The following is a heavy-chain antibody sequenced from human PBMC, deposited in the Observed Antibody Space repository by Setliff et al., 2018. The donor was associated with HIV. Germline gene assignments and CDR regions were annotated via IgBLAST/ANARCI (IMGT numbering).Heavy chain of an antibody. CDR3: ARGDTYYHDRSGYVKAALDDFDI. D-gene: IGHD3-22*01. Sequence: PSETLSLTCTVSGGSITSGSYSWTWIREPAGKGLEWIGRISTSGSTNYNPSLKSRVTISGESSKNQFSLKLRSVTAADPAVYHCARGDTYYHDRSGYVKAALDDFDIWGRGTMVTVSS. CDR1: GGSITSGSYS. V-gene: IGHV4-61*02. J-gene: IGHJ3*02. CDR2: ISTSGST.